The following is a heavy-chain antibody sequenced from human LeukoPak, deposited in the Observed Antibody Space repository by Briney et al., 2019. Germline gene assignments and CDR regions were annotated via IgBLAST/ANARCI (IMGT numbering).Heavy chain of an antibody. V-gene: IGHV3-23*01. J-gene: IGHJ4*02. CDR1: GFTFSSYA. Sequence: PGGSLRLSCAASGFTFSSYAMSWVRQAPGKGLEWVSGISGSRGTTYYADSVKGRLTISRDNSKNTLYLQMDSLRADDTAVYYCAKERTGGWPFDYWGQGTLVTVSS. CDR2: ISGSRGTT. CDR3: AKERTGGWPFDY. D-gene: IGHD6-19*01.